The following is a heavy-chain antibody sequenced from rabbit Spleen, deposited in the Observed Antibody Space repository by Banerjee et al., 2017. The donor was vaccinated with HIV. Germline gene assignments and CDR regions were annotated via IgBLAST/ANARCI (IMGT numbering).Heavy chain of an antibody. V-gene: IGHV1S40*01. Sequence: QSLEESGGDLVRPGASLTLTCTASGFSFSSNYWIYWVRQAPGKGLEWIGCTNAVSSGTTYYASWAKGRFTISRTSSTTVTLQMTSLTVADTATYFCARDPFYDVSSYYNLWGQGTLVTVS. J-gene: IGHJ4*01. CDR2: TNAVSSGTT. CDR1: GFSFSSNYW. D-gene: IGHD8-1*01. CDR3: ARDPFYDVSSYYNL.